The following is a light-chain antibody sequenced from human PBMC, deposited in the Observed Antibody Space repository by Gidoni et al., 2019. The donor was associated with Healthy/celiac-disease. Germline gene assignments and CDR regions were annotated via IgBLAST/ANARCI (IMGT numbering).Light chain of an antibody. CDR2: DAS. CDR3: QQYDNLPLT. CDR1: QEISNY. J-gene: IGKJ4*01. V-gene: IGKV1-33*01. Sequence: DIQMTQSPSSLSASVGDRVTITCQASQEISNYLNWYQQKPGTAPKLLIYDASNLETGVPSRFSGSGSGTDFTFTISSLQPEDIATYYCQQYDNLPLTFGGGTKVEIK.